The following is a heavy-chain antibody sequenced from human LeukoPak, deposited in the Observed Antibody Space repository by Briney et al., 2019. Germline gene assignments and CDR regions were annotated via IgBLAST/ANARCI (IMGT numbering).Heavy chain of an antibody. Sequence: PGGSLRLSCAAFGFTFSTYGMSWVRQAPGKGLEWVSAISSSGGRTYYADSVKGRFTISRDNAKNSLYLQMNSLRAEDTAVYYCARDGGVGVGRWFDPWGQGTLVTVSS. V-gene: IGHV3-23*01. CDR1: GFTFSTYG. J-gene: IGHJ5*02. CDR3: ARDGGVGVGRWFDP. D-gene: IGHD3-16*01. CDR2: ISSSGGRT.